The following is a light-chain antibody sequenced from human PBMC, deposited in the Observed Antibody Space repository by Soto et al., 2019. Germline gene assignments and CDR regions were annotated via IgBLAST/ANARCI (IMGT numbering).Light chain of an antibody. CDR2: EVS. J-gene: IGLJ2*01. CDR3: SSFSSSSTFI. Sequence: HSVLTQPPSVSGSPGQSVTISCTGTSSDVGGYNRVSWYQQPPGAAPKLMISEVSNRPSGVPDRFSGSKSGNTASLIISGLQAEDEADYYCSSFSSSSTFIFGGGTKLTVL. V-gene: IGLV2-18*02. CDR1: SSDVGGYNR.